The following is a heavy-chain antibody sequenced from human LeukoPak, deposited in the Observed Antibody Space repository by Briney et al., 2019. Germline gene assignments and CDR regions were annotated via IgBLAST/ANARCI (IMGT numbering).Heavy chain of an antibody. CDR3: SRGSDESKTGDS. D-gene: IGHD3-9*01. Sequence: SDTLSLTCALSAGSFSNYYWSWIRQPPGKGREWVGEIHPYGFTNFNPSLKSRRSISVDKSTNQLYLKLPCVTAADTAVYYCSRGSDESKTGDSWGQGSLVTVSS. CDR2: IHPYGFT. CDR1: AGSFSNYY. J-gene: IGHJ4*02. V-gene: IGHV4-34*01.